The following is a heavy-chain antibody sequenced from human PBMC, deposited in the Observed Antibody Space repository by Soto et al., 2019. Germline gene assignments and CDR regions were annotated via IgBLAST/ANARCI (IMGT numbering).Heavy chain of an antibody. V-gene: IGHV4-34*01. CDR1: GGSFSGYY. D-gene: IGHD2-15*01. CDR2: INHSGST. CDR3: ASRGTLGDAFDY. J-gene: IGHJ4*02. Sequence: SETLSLTCAVYGGSFSGYYWSWIRQPPGKGLEWIGEINHSGSTNYNPSLKSRVTISVDTSKNQFSLKLSSVTAADTAVYYCASRGTLGDAFDYWGQGTLVTVSS.